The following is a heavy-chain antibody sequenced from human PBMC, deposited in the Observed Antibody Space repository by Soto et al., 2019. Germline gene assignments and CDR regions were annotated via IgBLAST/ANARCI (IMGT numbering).Heavy chain of an antibody. CDR1: GGSISSYY. D-gene: IGHD4-4*01. CDR3: ARDAVTTEGNWFDP. J-gene: IGHJ5*02. V-gene: IGHV4-59*01. CDR2: IYYSGST. Sequence: PSETLSLTCTVSGGSISSYYWSWIRQPPGKGLEWIGYIYYSGSTNYNPSLKSRVTISVDTSKNQFSLKLSSVTAADTAVYYCARDAVTTEGNWFDPWGQGTLVTVSS.